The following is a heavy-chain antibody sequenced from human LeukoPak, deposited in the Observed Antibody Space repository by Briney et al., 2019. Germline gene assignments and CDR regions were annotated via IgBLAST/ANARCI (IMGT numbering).Heavy chain of an antibody. CDR2: IVTAGDT. V-gene: IGHV3-13*01. CDR3: ARAIPSLLWFGELDAFDI. Sequence: GGSLRLSCAASGFTFSSYDMHWVRQATGKGLEWVSAIVTAGDTYYPGSVKGRFTISRENAKNSLYLQMNSLRVGDTAVYYCARAIPSLLWFGELDAFDIWGQGTKVTVSS. CDR1: GFTFSSYD. D-gene: IGHD3-10*01. J-gene: IGHJ3*02.